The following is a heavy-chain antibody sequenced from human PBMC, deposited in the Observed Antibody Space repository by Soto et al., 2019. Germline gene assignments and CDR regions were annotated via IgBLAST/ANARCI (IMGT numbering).Heavy chain of an antibody. D-gene: IGHD3-16*01. CDR3: ARVGGLYYFYYCMDV. CDR1: GGSISSYY. CDR2: IYYTGST. Sequence: TSETLSLTCTVSGGSISSYYWSWIRQPPGKGLEWIGYIYYTGSTNYNPSLKSRVTISVDTSKNQFSLKLSSVTAADTAVYYCARVGGLYYFYYCMDVWGQGPTVTVSS. J-gene: IGHJ6*02. V-gene: IGHV4-59*01.